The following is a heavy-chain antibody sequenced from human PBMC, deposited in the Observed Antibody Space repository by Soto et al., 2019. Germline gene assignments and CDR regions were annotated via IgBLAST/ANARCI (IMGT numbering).Heavy chain of an antibody. D-gene: IGHD6-19*01. CDR3: AVALAGPTAIGY. CDR1: GLTFSTYW. Sequence: LRLSCAASGLTFSTYWMSWVRQAPGKGLEWVANINQDGRAAWYADSVKGRFTISRDNAKNTLYLQMNSLRAEATAVYYCAVALAGPTAIGYWRQGTLVTVSS. CDR2: INQDGRAA. V-gene: IGHV3-7*02. J-gene: IGHJ4*02.